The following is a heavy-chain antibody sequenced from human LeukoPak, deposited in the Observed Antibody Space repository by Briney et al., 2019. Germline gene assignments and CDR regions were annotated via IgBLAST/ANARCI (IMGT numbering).Heavy chain of an antibody. J-gene: IGHJ5*02. Sequence: SETLSLTCTVSGGSISSYYWSWIRQPPGKGLEWIGYIYYSGSTNYNPSLKSRVTISVDTSKNQFSLKLSSVTAADTAVYYCARGLPRNRNITMVRGRRWHPPAHWFDPWGQGTLVTVSS. CDR1: GGSISSYY. V-gene: IGHV4-59*01. CDR3: ARGLPRNRNITMVRGRRWHPPAHWFDP. CDR2: IYYSGST. D-gene: IGHD3-10*01.